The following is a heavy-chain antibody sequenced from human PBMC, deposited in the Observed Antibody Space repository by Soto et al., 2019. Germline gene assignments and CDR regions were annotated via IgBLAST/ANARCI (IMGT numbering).Heavy chain of an antibody. CDR1: GGTFSSYA. Sequence: SVKVSCKASGGTFSSYAISWVRQAPGQGLEWMGGIIPIFGTANYAQKFQGRVTITADESTSTAYMELSSLRSEDTAVYYCARDRVGGNTRPYYYYYGMDVWGQGTTVTVSS. V-gene: IGHV1-69*13. CDR3: ARDRVGGNTRPYYYYYGMDV. J-gene: IGHJ6*02. D-gene: IGHD1-7*01. CDR2: IIPIFGTA.